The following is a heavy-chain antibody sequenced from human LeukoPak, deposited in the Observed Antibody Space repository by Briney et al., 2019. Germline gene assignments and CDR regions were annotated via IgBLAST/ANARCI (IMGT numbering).Heavy chain of an antibody. D-gene: IGHD3-10*01. CDR2: IYTSGST. CDR3: ARTMVTMVRGVKLGYYFDY. V-gene: IGHV4-4*07. J-gene: IGHJ4*02. CDR1: GGSISSYY. Sequence: SETLSVTCTVSGGSISSYYWSWIRQPAGKGLEWIGRIYTSGSTNYNPSLKSRVTMSVDTSKNQFSLKLSSVTAADTAVYYCARTMVTMVRGVKLGYYFDYWGQGTLVTVSS.